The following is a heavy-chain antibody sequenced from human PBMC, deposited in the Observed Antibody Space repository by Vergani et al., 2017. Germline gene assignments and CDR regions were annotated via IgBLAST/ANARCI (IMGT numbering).Heavy chain of an antibody. CDR3: ARAYGRYDWFDY. V-gene: IGHV3-23*04. CDR1: GFIFSTYA. D-gene: IGHD1-20*01. CDR2: ISASGAPT. Sequence: VQLAESGGGRVQPGRSLRLSCAASGFIFSTYAMSWVRQAPGKGLEWVSGISASGAPTYYADSVKGRVTISRDNSKNTLYLQMNSLRVEDTAVYYCARAYGRYDWFDYWGQRTLVTVSS. J-gene: IGHJ4*01.